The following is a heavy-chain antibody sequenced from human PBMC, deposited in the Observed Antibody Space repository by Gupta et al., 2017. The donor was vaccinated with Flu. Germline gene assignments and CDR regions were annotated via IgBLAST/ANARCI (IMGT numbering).Heavy chain of an antibody. D-gene: IGHD2-15*01. J-gene: IGHJ4*02. CDR2: ISYDGNSE. Sequence: QVHLVESGGGLVQPGRSLRLSCAASGFTFWTYFMHWVRQAPGKGLEWVAVISYDGNSEYYADSVKGRFTVSRDNSKNTLYLQLNSLRAEDTAVYYCAKSRSAGSPPSYSFDYCGQGTLVTVSS. V-gene: IGHV3-30-3*02. CDR3: AKSRSAGSPPSYSFDY. CDR1: GFTFWTYF.